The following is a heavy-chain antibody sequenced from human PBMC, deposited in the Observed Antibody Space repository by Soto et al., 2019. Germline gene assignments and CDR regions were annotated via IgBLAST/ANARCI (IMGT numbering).Heavy chain of an antibody. CDR1: GASISGFY. CDR3: VRNGTKTLRDWFDP. D-gene: IGHD1-1*01. J-gene: IGHJ5*02. Sequence: SETLSLTCTVSGASISGFYWSWIRKYAGKGLEWIGRIYATGTTVYNPSLKSRVMMSVDTSKKQFSLKLRSVTAADTAVYYCVRNGTKTLRDWFDPWGQGISVTVSS. V-gene: IGHV4-4*07. CDR2: IYATGTT.